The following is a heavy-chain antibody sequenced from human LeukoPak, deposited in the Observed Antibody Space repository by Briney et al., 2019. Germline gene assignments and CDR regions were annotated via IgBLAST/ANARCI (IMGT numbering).Heavy chain of an antibody. D-gene: IGHD3-3*01. Sequence: GGSLRLSCAASGFTFSSYSMNWVRQAPGKGLEWVSSISSSSSYIYYADSVKSRFTISRDNAKNSLYLQMNSLRAEDTAVYYCARQVLRGKYYFDYWGQGTLVTVSS. CDR2: ISSSSSYI. CDR3: ARQVLRGKYYFDY. CDR1: GFTFSSYS. J-gene: IGHJ4*02. V-gene: IGHV3-21*01.